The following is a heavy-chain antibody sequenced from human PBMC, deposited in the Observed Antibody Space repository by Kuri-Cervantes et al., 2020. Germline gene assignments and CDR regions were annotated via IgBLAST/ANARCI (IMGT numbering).Heavy chain of an antibody. V-gene: IGHV3-33*01. CDR1: GFTFSSYG. CDR3: ARDLPAPHIVVVPAADQKYYYYYGMDV. Sequence: GGSLRLSCAASGFTFSSYGMHWVRQAPGKGLEWVAVIWYDGSNKYYADSVKGRFTISRDNSKNTLYLQMNSLRDEDTAVYYCARDLPAPHIVVVPAADQKYYYYYGMDVWGQGTTVTVSS. CDR2: IWYDGSNK. J-gene: IGHJ6*02. D-gene: IGHD2-2*01.